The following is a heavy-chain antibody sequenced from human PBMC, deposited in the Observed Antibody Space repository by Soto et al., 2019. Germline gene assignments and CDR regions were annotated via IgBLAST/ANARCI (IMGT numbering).Heavy chain of an antibody. CDR1: GWSFSGYS. J-gene: IGHJ4*02. CDR3: AREGNLGRWIQPLDS. D-gene: IGHD2-2*03. Sequence: SETLSLTCAFYGWSFSGYSWSWIRQPPGKGLEWIGNIHYNGNTKYSPSLKSRVTMSVDTSKNHFSLKLISVTTADTAVYFCAREGNLGRWIQPLDSWGQGTLVTVSS. CDR2: IHYNGNT. V-gene: IGHV4-59*01.